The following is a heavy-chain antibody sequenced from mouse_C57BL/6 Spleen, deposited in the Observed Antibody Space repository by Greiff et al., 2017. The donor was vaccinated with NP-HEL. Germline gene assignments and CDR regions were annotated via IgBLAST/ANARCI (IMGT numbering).Heavy chain of an antibody. CDR3: ASYGSTPSWFAY. V-gene: IGHV14-3*01. CDR2: IDPANGNT. D-gene: IGHD1-1*01. CDR1: GFNIKNTY. J-gene: IGHJ3*01. Sequence: EVQLQESVAELVRPGASVKLSCTASGFNIKNTYMHLVKQRPEQGLEWIGRIDPANGNTKYAPKFQGKATITADTSSNTAYLQLSSLTSADTAIYYCASYGSTPSWFAYWGQGTLVTVSA.